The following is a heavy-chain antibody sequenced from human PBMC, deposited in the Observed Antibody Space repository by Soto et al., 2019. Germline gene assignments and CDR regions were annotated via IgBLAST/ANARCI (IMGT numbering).Heavy chain of an antibody. V-gene: IGHV3-23*01. Sequence: EVQMLESGGGLVQPGGSLRLSCAASGFTFSSYAMSWVRQAPGKGLEWVSAIRGSGGTTYYADSVQGRFTISRDNSKNTLYLQMTSLRADDTAVYYCASQQWLAWGQGTLVTVSS. J-gene: IGHJ4*02. CDR2: IRGSGGTT. CDR1: GFTFSSYA. D-gene: IGHD6-19*01. CDR3: ASQQWLA.